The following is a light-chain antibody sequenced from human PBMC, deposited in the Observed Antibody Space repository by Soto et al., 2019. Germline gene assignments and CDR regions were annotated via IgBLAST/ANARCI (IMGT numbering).Light chain of an antibody. CDR3: QQTYSLPPAIT. CDR2: AAS. V-gene: IGKV1-12*01. CDR1: QTISSW. Sequence: DIQMTQSPSTLSGSVGDRVTISCRASQTISSWLAWYQQKPGKAPILLIYAASSLQSGVPSTFSGSGSGTDFTLTISSLQPEDFATYYCQQTYSLPPAITFGLGTRLEIK. J-gene: IGKJ5*01.